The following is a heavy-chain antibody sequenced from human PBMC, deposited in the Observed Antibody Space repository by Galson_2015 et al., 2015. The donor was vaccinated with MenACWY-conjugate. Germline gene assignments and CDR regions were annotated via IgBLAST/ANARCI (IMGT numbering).Heavy chain of an antibody. D-gene: IGHD6-19*01. CDR3: ARDGSGWYAVDC. CDR1: GFRFSSYW. Sequence: SLRLSCAASGFRFSSYWMSWVRQAPGKGLEWVANIKQDGSEKYYVDSVKGRFTISRDNAKISLFLQMNGLRAEDTAVYYCARDGSGWYAVDCCGQGTLVTVSS. J-gene: IGHJ4*02. CDR2: IKQDGSEK. V-gene: IGHV3-7*01.